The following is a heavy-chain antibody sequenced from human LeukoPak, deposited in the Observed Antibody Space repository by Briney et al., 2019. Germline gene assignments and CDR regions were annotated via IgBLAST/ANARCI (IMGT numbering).Heavy chain of an antibody. CDR1: GFTFSISW. V-gene: IGHV3-74*01. CDR3: ARGKSDAYGLEDS. CDR2: INGDGSRT. Sequence: GGSLRLSCAASGFTFSISWMHWVRQAPGKGLAWVSHINGDGSRTDYADSVRGRFTISRDNAKSKLYLQMSSLRAEDTAVYFCARGKSDAYGLEDSWGQGTLVTVSS. J-gene: IGHJ4*02. D-gene: IGHD4-17*01.